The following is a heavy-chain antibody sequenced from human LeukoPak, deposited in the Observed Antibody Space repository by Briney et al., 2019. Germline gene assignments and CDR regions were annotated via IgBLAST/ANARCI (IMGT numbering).Heavy chain of an antibody. Sequence: SGPTLVNPTQTLTLTCTFSGFSLRTSGMCVSWILQPPGKALEWLALIDWDDDKYYSTSLKTRLTISKDTSKNQVVLTMTNMDPGDTATYYCARILSSGWNYMDVWGKGTTVTVSS. CDR2: IDWDDDK. V-gene: IGHV2-70*01. J-gene: IGHJ6*03. CDR1: GFSLRTSGMC. D-gene: IGHD6-19*01. CDR3: ARILSSGWNYMDV.